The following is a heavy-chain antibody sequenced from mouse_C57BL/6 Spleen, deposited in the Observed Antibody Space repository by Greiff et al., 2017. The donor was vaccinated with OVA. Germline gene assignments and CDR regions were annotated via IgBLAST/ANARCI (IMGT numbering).Heavy chain of an antibody. CDR3: ARSPITTVGDY. Sequence: QVHVKQSGAELARPGASVKLSCKASGYTFTSYGISWVKQRTGQGLEWIGEIYPRSGNTYYNEKFKGKATLTADKSSSTAYMELRSLTSEDSAVYFCARSPITTVGDYWGQGTTLTVSS. CDR2: IYPRSGNT. V-gene: IGHV1-81*01. CDR1: GYTFTSYG. D-gene: IGHD1-1*01. J-gene: IGHJ2*01.